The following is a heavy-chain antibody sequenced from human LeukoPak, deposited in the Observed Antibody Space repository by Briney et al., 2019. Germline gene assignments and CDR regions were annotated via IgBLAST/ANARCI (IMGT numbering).Heavy chain of an antibody. CDR1: GYTSTADY. CDR3: ARVYSPIATAGSWYFDY. D-gene: IGHD6-13*01. V-gene: IGHV1-2*02. CDR2: INPNSGGT. Sequence: ASVKVSCKAPGYTSTADYMHWVRQAPGQGLEWMGWINPNSGGTNYAQKFQGRVTMSRDTSINTAYMELTKLRSDDTAVYYCARVYSPIATAGSWYFDYWGQGTLVTVSS. J-gene: IGHJ4*02.